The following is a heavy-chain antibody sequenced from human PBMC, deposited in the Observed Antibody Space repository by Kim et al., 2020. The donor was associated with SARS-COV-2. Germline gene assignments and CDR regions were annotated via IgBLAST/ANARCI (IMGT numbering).Heavy chain of an antibody. J-gene: IGHJ4*02. V-gene: IGHV3-53*01. D-gene: IGHD6-19*01. Sequence: GGSLRLSCVASGFSATTTHMTLVRQSQEKGLEWVAGPHRGDNIYYADSVKGRFTISRDNSKNTLYLQMNSLRVDDTAVYFFARDRGDRSGWPIFDYWGQGTLVTVSS. CDR1: GFSATTTH. CDR3: ARDRGDRSGWPIFDY. CDR2: PHRGDNI.